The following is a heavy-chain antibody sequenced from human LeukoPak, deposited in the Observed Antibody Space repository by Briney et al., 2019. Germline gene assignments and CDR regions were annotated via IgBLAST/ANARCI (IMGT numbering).Heavy chain of an antibody. V-gene: IGHV3-7*01. J-gene: IGHJ4*02. Sequence: GGSLRLSCAASGFTFSSYEMNWVRQAPGKGLEWVANIKQDGSEKYYVDSVKGRFTISRDNAKNSLYLQMNSLRAEDTAVYYCARAGYYYDSSGYFDYWGQGTLVTVSS. CDR1: GFTFSSYE. D-gene: IGHD3-22*01. CDR3: ARAGYYYDSSGYFDY. CDR2: IKQDGSEK.